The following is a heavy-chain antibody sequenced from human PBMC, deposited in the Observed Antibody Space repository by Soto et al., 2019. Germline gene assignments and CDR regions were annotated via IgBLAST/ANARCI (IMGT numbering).Heavy chain of an antibody. CDR1: GFTFSSYA. D-gene: IGHD5-12*01. CDR2: ISGSGGST. CDR3: AKEAVRGYGGYDYNWFDP. V-gene: IGHV3-23*01. Sequence: PGGSLRLSCAASGFTFSSYAMSWVRQAPGKGLEWVSAISGSGGSTYYADSVKGRFTISRDNSKNTLYLQMNSLRAEDTAVYYCAKEAVRGYGGYDYNWFDPWGQGTLVTVSS. J-gene: IGHJ5*02.